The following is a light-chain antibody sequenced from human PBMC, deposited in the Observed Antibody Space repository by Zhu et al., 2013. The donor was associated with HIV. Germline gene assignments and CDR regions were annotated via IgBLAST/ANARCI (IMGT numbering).Light chain of an antibody. V-gene: IGLV3-21*02. CDR3: QVWDTSSDYI. J-gene: IGLJ1*01. CDR2: DSS. Sequence: SYELTQPPSVSVAPGQTARLTCGGDRIGSKSVHWYQHKPGQAPVLVVYDSSDRPSGVPERFSGSNSGNTATLTVSGVEAGDEADYYCQVWDTSSDYIFGPGTKVTV. CDR1: RIGSKS.